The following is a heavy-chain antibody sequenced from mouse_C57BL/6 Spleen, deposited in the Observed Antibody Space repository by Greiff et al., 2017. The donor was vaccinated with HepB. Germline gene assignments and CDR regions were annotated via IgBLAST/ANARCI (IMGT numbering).Heavy chain of an antibody. CDR3: ARNYDGSSYPFDD. D-gene: IGHD1-1*01. V-gene: IGHV14-3*01. CDR1: GFNIKNTY. CDR2: IDPANGNT. Sequence: VQLKQSVAELVRPGASVKLSCTASGFNIKNTYMHWVKQRPEQGLEWIGRIDPANGNTKYAPKFPGKATITADTSSNTAYLQLSSLTSEDTAIYYCARNYDGSSYPFDDWGQGTTLTVAS. J-gene: IGHJ2*01.